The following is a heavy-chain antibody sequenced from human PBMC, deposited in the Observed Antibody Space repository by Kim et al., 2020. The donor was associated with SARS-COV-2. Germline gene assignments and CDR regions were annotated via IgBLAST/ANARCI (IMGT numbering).Heavy chain of an antibody. D-gene: IGHD6-25*01. V-gene: IGHV4-34*01. CDR3: ARGQVAAAWPL. CDR2: INHSGTT. CDR1: GGSFSGYN. J-gene: IGHJ4*02. Sequence: SETLSLTCAVYGGSFSGYNWSWIRQPPGKGLEWIGEINHSGTTNYNPSLKSRVTISIDTSKNQFSLKVTSITAADTAVYYCARGQVAAAWPLWGQGTLVTVSS.